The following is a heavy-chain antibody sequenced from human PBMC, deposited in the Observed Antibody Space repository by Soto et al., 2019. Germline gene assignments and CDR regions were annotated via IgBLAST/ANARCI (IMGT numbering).Heavy chain of an antibody. CDR2: IDPSDSYT. CDR1: GYSFTSYW. J-gene: IGHJ6*02. D-gene: IGHD3-22*01. CDR3: ASVGDSSGYYSDYYYGMDV. V-gene: IGHV5-10-1*01. Sequence: PGESLKISCKGSGYSFTSYWISWVRQMPGKGLEWMGRIDPSDSYTNYSPSFQGHATISADKSISTAYLQWSSLKASDTAMYYCASVGDSSGYYSDYYYGMDVWGQGTTVTVSS.